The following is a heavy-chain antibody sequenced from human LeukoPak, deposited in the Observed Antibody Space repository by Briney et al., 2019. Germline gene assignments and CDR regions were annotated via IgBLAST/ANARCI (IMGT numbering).Heavy chain of an antibody. V-gene: IGHV3-48*01. CDR2: ISSSSSTI. J-gene: IGHJ4*02. Sequence: GGSLRLSCAASGFTFSSYEMNWVRQAPGKGLEWVSYISSSSSTIYYADSVKGRFTISRDNAKNSLYLQMNSLRAEDTAVYYCARPPMSRWDPYYFDYWGQGTLVTVSS. CDR1: GFTFSSYE. D-gene: IGHD1-26*01. CDR3: ARPPMSRWDPYYFDY.